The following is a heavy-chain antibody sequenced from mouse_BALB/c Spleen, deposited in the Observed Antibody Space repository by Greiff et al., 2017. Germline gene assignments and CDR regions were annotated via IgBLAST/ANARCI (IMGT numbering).Heavy chain of an antibody. V-gene: IGHV8-8*01. J-gene: IGHJ2*01. CDR3: ARRARSSLHGYFDY. D-gene: IGHD1-1*01. CDR1: GFSLSTSGMG. CDR2: IWWDDDK. Sequence: QHSQTLSLTCSFSGFSLSTSGMGVGWIRQPSGKGLEWLAHIWWDDDKYYNPSLKSQLTISKDTSRNQVFLKITSVDTADTATYYCARRARSSLHGYFDYWGQGTTLTVSS.